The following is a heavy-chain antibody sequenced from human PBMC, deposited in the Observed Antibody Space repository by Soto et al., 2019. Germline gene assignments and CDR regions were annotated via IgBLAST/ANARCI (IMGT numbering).Heavy chain of an antibody. Sequence: PSETLSLTCVVYDGSLTEYHWSWVRQTPGKGLEWIGEVSHHGTSHYNPSLGSRVIMSFDTSKDQFSLTLQSVTAADTGIYYCARGQSAVDVSFPTPVPFDPWGPGTPVTVSS. CDR3: ARGQSAVDVSFPTPVPFDP. CDR2: VSHHGTS. J-gene: IGHJ5*02. CDR1: DGSLTEYH. D-gene: IGHD1-1*01. V-gene: IGHV4-34*01.